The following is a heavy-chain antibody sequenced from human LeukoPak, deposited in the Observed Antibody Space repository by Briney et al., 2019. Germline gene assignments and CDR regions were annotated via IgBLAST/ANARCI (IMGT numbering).Heavy chain of an antibody. CDR1: GGTFSSYA. CDR3: ARGGTTVVTNFDY. Sequence: SVKVSCKASGGTFSSYAISWVRQAPGQGLEWMGGIIPIFGTANYAQKFQGRVTITADESTSTAYMELSSLRSEDTAVYYCARGGTTVVTNFDYWGQGTLVTVSS. CDR2: IIPIFGTA. D-gene: IGHD4-23*01. V-gene: IGHV1-69*13. J-gene: IGHJ4*02.